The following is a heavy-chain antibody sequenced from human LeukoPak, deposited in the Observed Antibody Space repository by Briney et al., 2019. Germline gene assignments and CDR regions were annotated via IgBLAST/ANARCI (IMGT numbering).Heavy chain of an antibody. D-gene: IGHD4-23*01. Sequence: GGSLRLSCAASGFTVSSNFLSWVRQAPGKGLEWVSVIYSGGKTYYADSVKGRFTISRDNSKNTLYLQMNSLRTEDTAVYYCARGADRWNYFDYWGQGTLVTVSS. CDR2: IYSGGKT. J-gene: IGHJ4*02. CDR3: ARGADRWNYFDY. V-gene: IGHV3-53*01. CDR1: GFTVSSNF.